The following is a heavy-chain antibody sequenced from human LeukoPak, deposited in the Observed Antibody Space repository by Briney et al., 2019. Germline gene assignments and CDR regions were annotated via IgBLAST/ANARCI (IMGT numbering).Heavy chain of an antibody. J-gene: IGHJ4*02. V-gene: IGHV3-23*01. CDR3: AKLMVRGGAFDY. CDR1: GFTFSSYG. Sequence: GGSLRLSCAGSGFTFSSYGMSWVRQAPGKGLEWVSALSGSGGRTYYADSARGRFTISRDNSKNTLYLQMNNLGAEDTALYYCAKLMVRGGAFDYWGQGTLVTVSS. CDR2: LSGSGGRT. D-gene: IGHD3-10*01.